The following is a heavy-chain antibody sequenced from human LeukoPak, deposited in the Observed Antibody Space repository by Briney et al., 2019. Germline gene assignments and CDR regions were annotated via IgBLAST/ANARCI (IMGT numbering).Heavy chain of an antibody. J-gene: IGHJ5*02. CDR3: AREVCSGGSCVWFDP. V-gene: IGHV4-31*03. D-gene: IGHD2-15*01. Sequence: SETLSLTCTVSGGSISSGGYYWSWIRQHPGKGLEWIGYIYYSGSTYYNPSLKSRVTISVDTSKNQFSLKLSSVTAADTAVYYCAREVCSGGSCVWFDPWGQGTLVTVSS. CDR2: IYYSGST. CDR1: GGSISSGGYY.